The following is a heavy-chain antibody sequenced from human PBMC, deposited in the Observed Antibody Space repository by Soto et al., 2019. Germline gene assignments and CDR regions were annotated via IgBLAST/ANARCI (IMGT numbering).Heavy chain of an antibody. CDR3: ARQVVDGTVAGSGSFVY. Sequence: PSETLSLTCAVYGGSFSGYYWSWIRQPPGKGLEWIGGINHSGSTNYNPSLKSRVTISVDTSENQFSLKLSSVTAADTAVYYCARQVVDGTVAGSGSFVYWGQGTLVTVSS. CDR1: GGSFSGYY. V-gene: IGHV4-34*01. J-gene: IGHJ4*02. D-gene: IGHD3-10*01. CDR2: INHSGST.